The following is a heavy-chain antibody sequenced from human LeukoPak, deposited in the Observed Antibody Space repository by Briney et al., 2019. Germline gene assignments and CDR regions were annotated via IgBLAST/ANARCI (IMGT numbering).Heavy chain of an antibody. CDR2: MSYDGGHR. CDR3: AKGCSSTSCAIEFDS. D-gene: IGHD2-2*01. J-gene: IGHJ4*02. Sequence: PGRSLRLSCAASGFTFSRYGMHWVRQAPGKGLEWVAGMSYDGGHRYYGDSVKGRFTISRDNSKDTVYVEMNSLRPEDTALYYCAKGCSSTSCAIEFDSWGQGTLVTVSS. CDR1: GFTFSRYG. V-gene: IGHV3-30*18.